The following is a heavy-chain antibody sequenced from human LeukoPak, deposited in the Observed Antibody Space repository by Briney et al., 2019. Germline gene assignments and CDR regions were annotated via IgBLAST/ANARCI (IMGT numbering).Heavy chain of an antibody. CDR2: IYYRGNT. CDR1: GDSISSSNYY. D-gene: IGHD6-6*01. CDR3: AGMVIRRIAARAALDRGVIAMSY. J-gene: IGHJ4*02. V-gene: IGHV4-39*07. Sequence: PPETLSLTCTVSGDSISSSNYYWGWIRQPPGKGLEWIGRIYYRGNTYDNPSLKSRITISVDTPKNQFSLKLSSVAAADTAVYYCAGMVIRRIAARAALDRGVIAMSYWGQGTLVTVSS.